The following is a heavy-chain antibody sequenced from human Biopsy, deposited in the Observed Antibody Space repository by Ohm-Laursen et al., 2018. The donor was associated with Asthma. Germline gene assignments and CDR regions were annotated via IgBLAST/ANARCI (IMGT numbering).Heavy chain of an antibody. J-gene: IGHJ3*02. CDR1: GGSITSFY. Sequence: TLSLTCTVSGGSITSFYWSWIRQPPGRGLEWIGYIYFSGNTNYNPSLKRRVTISLDTSKNQFSLQLRFVTAADTAVYYCARQKLVAAEGPFDMWGQGTMVIVSS. CDR2: IYFSGNT. CDR3: ARQKLVAAEGPFDM. D-gene: IGHD1-26*01. V-gene: IGHV4-59*08.